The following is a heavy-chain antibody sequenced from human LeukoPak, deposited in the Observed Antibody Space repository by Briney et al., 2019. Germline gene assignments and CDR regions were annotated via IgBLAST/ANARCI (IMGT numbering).Heavy chain of an antibody. V-gene: IGHV4-61*02. CDR3: AREFWNYRSGSLQAFDI. Sequence: SETLSLTRTVSGGSISGNHYWSWIRQPAGKGLEWIGRISPSGSTKYNPSLKSRVTISVDTSKNQFSLRLSSVTAADPAVYYCAREFWNYRSGSLQAFDIWGQGTMVTVSS. J-gene: IGHJ3*02. CDR1: GGSISGNHY. D-gene: IGHD3-10*01. CDR2: ISPSGST.